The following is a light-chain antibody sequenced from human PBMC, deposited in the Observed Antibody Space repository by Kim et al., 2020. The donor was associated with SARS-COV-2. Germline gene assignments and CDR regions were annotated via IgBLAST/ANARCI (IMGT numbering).Light chain of an antibody. J-gene: IGLJ3*02. CDR2: DNS. CDR1: SSNIGAGYD. CDR3: QSYDSSLTGSGV. Sequence: VNISCTGSSSNIGAGYDVHWYQQLPGPAPKLLIYDNSNRPSGVPDRFSGSKSGTSASLAITGLQAEDEADYYCQSYDSSLTGSGVFGGGTQLTVL. V-gene: IGLV1-40*01.